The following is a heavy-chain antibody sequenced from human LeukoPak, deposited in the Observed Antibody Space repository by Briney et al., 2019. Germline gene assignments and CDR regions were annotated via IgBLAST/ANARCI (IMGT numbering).Heavy chain of an antibody. D-gene: IGHD3-10*01. CDR2: INPNSGGR. CDR3: ARAFGLWFGELGY. Sequence: ASVKVSCKASGYTFTGYSIHWVRQAPGQGLEWMGWINPNSGGRNYAQKFQGRVIMTRDTSISTAYMELSSLRSEDTTVYYCARAFGLWFGELGYWGQGTLVTVSS. CDR1: GYTFTGYS. J-gene: IGHJ4*02. V-gene: IGHV1-2*02.